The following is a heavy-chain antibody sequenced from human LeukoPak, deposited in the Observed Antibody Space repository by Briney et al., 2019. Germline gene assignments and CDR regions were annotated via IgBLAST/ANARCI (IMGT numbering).Heavy chain of an antibody. CDR2: IYYSGST. CDR1: GGSISSGDYY. J-gene: IGHJ4*02. CDR3: ARGADNTYYYGSGSYSPYYFDY. V-gene: IGHV4-30-4*01. D-gene: IGHD3-10*01. Sequence: PSQTLSLTCTVSGGSISSGDYYWSWIRQPPGKGLEWIGYIYYSGSTYYNPSLKSRVTISVDTSKNQFSLKLCSVTAADTAVYYCARGADNTYYYGSGSYSPYYFDYWGQGTLVTVSS.